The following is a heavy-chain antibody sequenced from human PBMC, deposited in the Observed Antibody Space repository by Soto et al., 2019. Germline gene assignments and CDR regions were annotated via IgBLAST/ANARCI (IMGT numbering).Heavy chain of an antibody. CDR2: IYHSGST. CDR3: ARVRFLEWFGSGDVTSYMDV. V-gene: IGHV4-4*02. D-gene: IGHD3-3*01. Sequence: SETLSLTCAVSSGSISSSNWWSWVRQPPGKGLEWIGEIYHSGSTNYNPSLKSRVTISVDKSKNQFSLKLSSVTAADTAVYYCARVRFLEWFGSGDVTSYMDVWGKGTTVTVSS. J-gene: IGHJ6*03. CDR1: SGSISSSNW.